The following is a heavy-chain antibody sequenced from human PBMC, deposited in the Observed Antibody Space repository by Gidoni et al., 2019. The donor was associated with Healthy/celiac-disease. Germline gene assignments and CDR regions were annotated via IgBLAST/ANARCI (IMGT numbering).Heavy chain of an antibody. J-gene: IGHJ3*02. Sequence: EVQLVDSGGGLVQPGRSLRLSCAASGFTFDDYAMHWVRQAPGKGLVGVSGINGNSGSIGYAGSVKCRFTISRDNAKNSLYLQMDSLRAGETALYYCAKGDGDYYDSSGYYRGHAFDSWGQGTMVTVSS. CDR3: AKGDGDYYDSSGYYRGHAFDS. V-gene: IGHV3-9*01. CDR1: GFTFDDYA. CDR2: INGNSGSI. D-gene: IGHD3-22*01.